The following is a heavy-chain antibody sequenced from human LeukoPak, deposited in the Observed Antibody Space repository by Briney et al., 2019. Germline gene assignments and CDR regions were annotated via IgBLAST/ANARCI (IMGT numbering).Heavy chain of an antibody. D-gene: IGHD6-19*01. CDR2: INPHIGGT. Sequence: GASVKVSCKASGYTFTGYYMHWVRQAPGHGLEWMGWINPHIGGTKYAQKFQGRVTMTRDTSVSTAYVELTSLRSDDTAVYYCARAKFDSSGWYPAYFHHWGQGTLVTVSS. J-gene: IGHJ1*01. CDR1: GYTFTGYY. CDR3: ARAKFDSSGWYPAYFHH. V-gene: IGHV1-2*02.